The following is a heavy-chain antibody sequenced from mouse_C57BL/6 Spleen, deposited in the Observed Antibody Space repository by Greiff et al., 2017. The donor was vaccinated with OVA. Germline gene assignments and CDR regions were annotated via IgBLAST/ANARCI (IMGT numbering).Heavy chain of an antibody. D-gene: IGHD2-4*01. CDR1: GYSFTGYF. CDR3: ANDYDEFAY. Sequence: VHVKQSGPELVKPGDSVKISCKASGYSFTGYFMNWVMQSHGKSLEWIGRINPYNGDTFYNQKFKGKATLTVDKSSSTAHMELRSLTSEDSAVYYCANDYDEFAYWGQGTLVTVSA. J-gene: IGHJ3*01. V-gene: IGHV1-20*01. CDR2: INPYNGDT.